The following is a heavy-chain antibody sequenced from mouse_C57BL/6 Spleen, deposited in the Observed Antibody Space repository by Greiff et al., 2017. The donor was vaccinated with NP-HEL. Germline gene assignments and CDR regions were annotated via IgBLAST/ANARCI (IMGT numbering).Heavy chain of an antibody. Sequence: EVQVVESGGGLVKPGGSLKLSCAASGFTFSSYTMSWVRQTPEKRLEWVATISGGGGNTYYPDSVKGRFTISRDNAKNTLYLQMSSLRSEDTALYYCARPNYYYGSSPFDYWGQGTTLTVSS. CDR3: ARPNYYYGSSPFDY. V-gene: IGHV5-9*01. CDR2: ISGGGGNT. J-gene: IGHJ2*01. D-gene: IGHD1-1*01. CDR1: GFTFSSYT.